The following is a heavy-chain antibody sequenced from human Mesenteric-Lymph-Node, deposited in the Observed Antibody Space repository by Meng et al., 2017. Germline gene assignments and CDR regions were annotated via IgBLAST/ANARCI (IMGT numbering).Heavy chain of an antibody. D-gene: IGHD6-19*01. CDR1: GDGVSGNSAA. CDR3: ARSGSSGWVDY. V-gene: IGHV6-1*01. J-gene: IGHJ4*02. CDR2: TYYRSKWYN. Sequence: GHPRQPVPALGRDSLTTSSTSAISGDGVSGNSAACNWSRQSPSRGLEWLGRTYYRSKWYNGYAVSVKSRITINPETSKNQFSLQLNSVTPEDKAMDYCARSGSSGWVDYWGQGTLVTVSS.